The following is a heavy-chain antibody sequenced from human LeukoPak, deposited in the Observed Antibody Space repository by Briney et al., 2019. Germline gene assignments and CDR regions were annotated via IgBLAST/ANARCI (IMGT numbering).Heavy chain of an antibody. V-gene: IGHV4-59*01. CDR3: ARDTRGGFGNDAFDI. Sequence: SETLSLTCTVSGGSISSYYWSWIRQPPGKGLEWIGYIYYSGSTNYNPSLKSRATISVDTSKNQFSLKLSSVTAADTAVYYCARDTRGGFGNDAFDIWGQGTMVTVSS. CDR2: IYYSGST. CDR1: GGSISSYY. J-gene: IGHJ3*02. D-gene: IGHD3-10*01.